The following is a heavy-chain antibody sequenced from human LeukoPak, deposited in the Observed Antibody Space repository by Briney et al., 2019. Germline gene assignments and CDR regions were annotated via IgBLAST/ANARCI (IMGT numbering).Heavy chain of an antibody. D-gene: IGHD6-13*01. CDR3: AKPLSAASGTDFHY. Sequence: GGSLRLSCAASGFTVSSNYMSWVRQAPGKGLEWVSVIYSGGSTYYADSVKGRFTISRDISKNTLYLQMNSLRAEDTAVYYCAKPLSAASGTDFHYWGQGTLVTVSS. J-gene: IGHJ4*02. CDR1: GFTVSSNY. CDR2: IYSGGST. V-gene: IGHV3-66*04.